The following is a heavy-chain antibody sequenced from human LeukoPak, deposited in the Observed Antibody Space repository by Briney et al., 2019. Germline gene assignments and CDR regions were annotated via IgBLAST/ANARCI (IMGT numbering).Heavy chain of an antibody. CDR3: ARASKVEAFDV. Sequence: GGSLRLSCAASGVTVSSTYMSWVRQAPGKGLEWVSVIYGGSSTYNADSVKGRFTISRDNSKNTLFLQMNSLRAEDTAVYCCARASKVEAFDVWGQGTMVTVSS. CDR1: GVTVSSTY. V-gene: IGHV3-66*01. J-gene: IGHJ3*01. CDR2: IYGGSST. D-gene: IGHD2-15*01.